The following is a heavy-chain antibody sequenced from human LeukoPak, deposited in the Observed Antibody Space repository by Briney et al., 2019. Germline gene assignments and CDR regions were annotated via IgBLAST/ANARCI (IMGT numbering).Heavy chain of an antibody. CDR1: GYSISSGNY. CDR3: ARDGDFYYFDY. V-gene: IGHV4-38-2*02. Sequence: PSETLSLTCTVSGYSISSGNYWGWIRQPPRKVPEWIGIISHSGSTYYTPSLQGRVTISGDTSKNQVSLGLSSVTAADTAVYYCARDGDFYYFDYWGQGTLVTVSS. CDR2: ISHSGST. J-gene: IGHJ4*02.